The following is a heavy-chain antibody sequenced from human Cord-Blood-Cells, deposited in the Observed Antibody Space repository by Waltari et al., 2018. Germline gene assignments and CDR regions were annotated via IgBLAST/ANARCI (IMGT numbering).Heavy chain of an antibody. CDR1: GYTFTSYA. D-gene: IGHD6-13*01. CDR3: ARDSSSWYWVDP. V-gene: IGHV1-3*01. CDR2: INAGNGNT. Sequence: QVQLVQSGAEVKKPGASVKVSCKASGYTFTSYAMHWVRQAPGQRLEWMGWINAGNGNTKYSQKFQGRVTITRDTSASTAYMELSSLRSEDTAVYYCARDSSSWYWVDPWGQGTLVTVSS. J-gene: IGHJ5*02.